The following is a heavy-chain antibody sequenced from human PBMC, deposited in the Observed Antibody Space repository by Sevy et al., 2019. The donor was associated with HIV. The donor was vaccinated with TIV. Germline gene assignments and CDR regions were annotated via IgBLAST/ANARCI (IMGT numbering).Heavy chain of an antibody. CDR3: VGRRYSSACSWSYNFDY. CDR2: ISSSHSAT. CDR1: GLTFSDYY. Sequence: GGSLRLSCAASGLTFSDYYMSWIRQAPGKGLEWISYISSSHSATHYADSVKGRFAISRDNAKNSLYLQMNSLRAEDTAVYFCVGRRYSSACSWSYNFDYWGRGTLVTVSS. D-gene: IGHD6-13*01. V-gene: IGHV3-11*01. J-gene: IGHJ4*01.